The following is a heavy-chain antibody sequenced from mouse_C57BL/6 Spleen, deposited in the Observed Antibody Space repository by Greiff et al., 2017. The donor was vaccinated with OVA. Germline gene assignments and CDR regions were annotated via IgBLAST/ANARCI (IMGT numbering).Heavy chain of an antibody. Sequence: VKLQQPGAELVKPGASVKMSCKASGYTFTSYWITWVKQRPGQGLEWIGDIYPGSGSTNYNEKFKSKATLTVDTSSSTAYMQLSSLTSEDSAVYYCARGGYYYGSSYPWYFDYWGQGTTLTVSS. D-gene: IGHD1-1*01. CDR3: ARGGYYYGSSYPWYFDY. CDR1: GYTFTSYW. CDR2: IYPGSGST. V-gene: IGHV1-55*01. J-gene: IGHJ2*01.